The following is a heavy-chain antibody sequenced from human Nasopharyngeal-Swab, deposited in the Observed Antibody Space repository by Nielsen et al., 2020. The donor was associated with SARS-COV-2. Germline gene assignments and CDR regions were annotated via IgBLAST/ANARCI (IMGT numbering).Heavy chain of an antibody. CDR2: IGDKDHNYAT. CDR3: TTDFYFDY. J-gene: IGHJ4*02. CDR1: CFIFSASA. V-gene: IGHV3-73*01. Sequence: GESLKISCAASCFIFSASAIHWVRQASGKGPELVGRIGDKDHNYATTYGASVQGRFTISRDDSKNTAFLQMDSLKTEDTALYYCTTDFYFDYWGQGTLVTVSS.